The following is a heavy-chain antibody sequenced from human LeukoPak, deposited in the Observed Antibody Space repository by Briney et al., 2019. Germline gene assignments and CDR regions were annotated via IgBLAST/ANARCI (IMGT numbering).Heavy chain of an antibody. CDR2: ISSSGSTI. CDR1: GFTFSSYE. J-gene: IGHJ4*02. Sequence: GGSLRLSCAASGFTFSSYEMNWVRQAPGKGLEWVSYISSSGSTIYYADSVKGRFTISRDNAKNSLYLQMNSPRAEDTAVYYCARDFKGGGDFWSGYYTWYFDYWGQGTLVTVSS. CDR3: ARDFKGGGDFWSGYYTWYFDY. D-gene: IGHD3-3*01. V-gene: IGHV3-48*03.